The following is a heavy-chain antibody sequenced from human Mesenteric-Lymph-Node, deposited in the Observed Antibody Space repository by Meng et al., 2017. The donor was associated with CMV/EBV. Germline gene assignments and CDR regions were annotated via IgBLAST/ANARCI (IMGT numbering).Heavy chain of an antibody. CDR2: INRGGST. CDR1: GGSFRGYY. V-gene: IGHV4-34*01. D-gene: IGHD3-10*01. J-gene: IGHJ4*02. CDR3: ARGYGSGSYWLY. Sequence: CAVYGGSFRGYYWRWIRQPPGKGLEWLGEINRGGSTNYNPSLKSRVTISVDTSKNQFSLKLNSVSAADTAVYYCARGYGSGSYWLYWGQGTLVTVSS.